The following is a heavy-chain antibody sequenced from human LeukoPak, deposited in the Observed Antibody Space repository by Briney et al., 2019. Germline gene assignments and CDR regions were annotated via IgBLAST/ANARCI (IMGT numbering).Heavy chain of an antibody. Sequence: QSGGSLRLSCAASGFTFSSYGMHWVRQAPGKGLEWVAFIRYDGSNKYYADSVKGRFTISRDNSKNTLYLQMNSLRAEDTAVYYCAKDRGTGWYVSLDYWGQGTLVTVSS. CDR2: IRYDGSNK. CDR1: GFTFSSYG. J-gene: IGHJ4*02. CDR3: AKDRGTGWYVSLDY. D-gene: IGHD6-19*01. V-gene: IGHV3-30*02.